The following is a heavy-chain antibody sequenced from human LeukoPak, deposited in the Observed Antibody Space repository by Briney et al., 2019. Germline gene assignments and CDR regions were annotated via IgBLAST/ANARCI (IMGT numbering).Heavy chain of an antibody. CDR3: ATKLHGDYFDY. J-gene: IGHJ4*02. Sequence: GESLQISCKGSGYSFANYWIGWARQLPGKGLEWMGFIYPGDSDTRYSPSFQGQVTLSADKSINTAYLQWSSLRASDTAMYFCATKLHGDYFDYWGQGSLVTVSS. CDR1: GYSFANYW. V-gene: IGHV5-51*01. D-gene: IGHD4-17*01. CDR2: IYPGDSDT.